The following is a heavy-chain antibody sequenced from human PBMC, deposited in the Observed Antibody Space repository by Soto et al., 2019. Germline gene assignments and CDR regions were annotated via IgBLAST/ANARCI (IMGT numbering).Heavy chain of an antibody. CDR2: IYYSGST. CDR1: GGSISSSTYY. Sequence: PSETLSLTCTVSGGSISSSTYYWGWIRQPPGKGLEWIGSIYYSGSTYYNPSLKSRVTISVDTSKNQFSLKLNSVTAADTAVYYCASYHSSGWYPHFDYWGQGTLVTVSS. CDR3: ASYHSSGWYPHFDY. V-gene: IGHV4-39*01. J-gene: IGHJ4*02. D-gene: IGHD6-19*01.